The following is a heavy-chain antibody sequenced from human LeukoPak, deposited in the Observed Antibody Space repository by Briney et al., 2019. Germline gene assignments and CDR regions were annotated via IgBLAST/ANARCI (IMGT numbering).Heavy chain of an antibody. CDR3: ARGPRITIFGVVMANDAFDI. CDR2: INPNSGAT. Sequence: ASVEVSCKTSGYTFGGYYIQWVRQAPGQGLEWMGWINPNSGATKYAQKFQGRVTLTRDTSINTAYMELSRLRFDDTVVYYCARGPRITIFGVVMANDAFDIWGQGTMVTVSS. D-gene: IGHD3-3*01. CDR1: GYTFGGYY. V-gene: IGHV1-2*02. J-gene: IGHJ3*02.